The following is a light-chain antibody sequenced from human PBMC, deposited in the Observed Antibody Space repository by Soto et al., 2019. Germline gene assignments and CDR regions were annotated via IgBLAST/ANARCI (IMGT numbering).Light chain of an antibody. J-gene: IGKJ1*01. CDR1: QSVSSN. CDR3: QHYNNWPPWT. Sequence: EIVMTQSPATLSVSPGERATLSCRASQSVSSNLAWYQHKPGQAPRLLIYGASTRATGIPARFSGSGSGTEFTLTISRLQSEDFAVYYCQHYNNWPPWTFGQGNKVEIK. CDR2: GAS. V-gene: IGKV3-15*01.